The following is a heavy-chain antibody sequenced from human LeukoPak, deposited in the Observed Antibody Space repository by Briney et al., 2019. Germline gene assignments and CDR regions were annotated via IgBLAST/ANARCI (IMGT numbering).Heavy chain of an antibody. CDR2: INPSGGNT. Sequence: GASVKVSCKASGYTFTSYYLHWVRQAPGQGLEWMGIINPSGGNTNYAQKFQDRVTMTRDTSTSTVYMQLSSLRSEGTAVYYCARDEMDSLDYWGQGTLVTVSS. V-gene: IGHV1-46*01. J-gene: IGHJ4*02. D-gene: IGHD5-24*01. CDR1: GYTFTSYY. CDR3: ARDEMDSLDY.